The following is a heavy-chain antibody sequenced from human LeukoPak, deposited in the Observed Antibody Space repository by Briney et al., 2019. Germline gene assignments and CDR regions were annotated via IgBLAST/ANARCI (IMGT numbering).Heavy chain of an antibody. CDR2: IYVDDSDT. CDR1: GYSFTTYW. D-gene: IGHD2-15*01. CDR3: ASEYCSGGNCYFDY. V-gene: IGHV5-51*01. J-gene: IGHJ4*02. Sequence: GESLKISCKGFGYSFTTYWIGWVRQMPGKGLEWMGIIYVDDSDTRYSPSFQGQVTISADKSISTAYLQWSSLKASDTAIYYCASEYCSGGNCYFDYWGQGTLVTVSS.